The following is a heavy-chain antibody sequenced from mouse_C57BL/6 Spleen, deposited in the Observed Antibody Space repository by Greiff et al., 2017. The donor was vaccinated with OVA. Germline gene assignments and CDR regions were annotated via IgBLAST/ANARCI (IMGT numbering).Heavy chain of an antibody. CDR2: ISGGGGNT. J-gene: IGHJ3*01. CDR1: GFTFSSYT. CDR3: ASKGYYDYGFAY. D-gene: IGHD2-4*01. Sequence: EVKVVESGGGLVKPGGSLKLSCAASGFTFSSYTMSWVRQTPEKRLEWVATISGGGGNTYYPDSVKGRFTISRDNAKNTLYLQMSSLRSEDTALYYCASKGYYDYGFAYWGQGTLVTVSA. V-gene: IGHV5-9*01.